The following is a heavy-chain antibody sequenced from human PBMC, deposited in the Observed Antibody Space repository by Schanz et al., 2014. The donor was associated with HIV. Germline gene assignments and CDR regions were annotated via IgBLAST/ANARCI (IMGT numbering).Heavy chain of an antibody. CDR3: ARDVEHSSIGVPMDV. CDR1: GFIFSSYS. V-gene: IGHV3-21*01. CDR2: ISSGSSHI. Sequence: EVQLVESGGGLVQRGGSLRLSCAASGFIFSSYSMNWVRQAPGKGLEWVSSISSGSSHIYNADSVKGRFTISRDNARNTLYLQMNSLRAEDTAVYYCARDVEHSSIGVPMDVWGQGTTVTVSS. D-gene: IGHD6-6*01. J-gene: IGHJ6*02.